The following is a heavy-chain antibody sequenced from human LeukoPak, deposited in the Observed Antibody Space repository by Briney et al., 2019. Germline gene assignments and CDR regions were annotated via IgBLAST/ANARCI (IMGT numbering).Heavy chain of an antibody. CDR1: GGSISSYY. CDR2: IYYSGST. Sequence: PSETLSLTCTVSGGSISSYYWSWIRQPPGKGLEWIGYIYYSGSTNYNPSLKSRVTISVVTSKNQFSLKLSSVTAADTAVYYCARRLSSGWYHWYFDLWGRGTLVTVSS. CDR3: ARRLSSGWYHWYFDL. D-gene: IGHD6-19*01. J-gene: IGHJ2*01. V-gene: IGHV4-59*08.